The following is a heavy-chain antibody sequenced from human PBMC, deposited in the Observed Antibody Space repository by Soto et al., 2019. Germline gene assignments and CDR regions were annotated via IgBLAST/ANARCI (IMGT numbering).Heavy chain of an antibody. Sequence: GGSLRLSCAASGFTFSTYWMDWVPQTPGRGLEWVANINQDGSEKNYVDSVKGRFTISRDNAGNSLYLQMRSLTAEDSALYYCSRSLNSWGQGTLVTVSS. CDR1: GFTFSTYW. J-gene: IGHJ4*02. V-gene: IGHV3-7*01. CDR2: INQDGSEK. CDR3: SRSLNS.